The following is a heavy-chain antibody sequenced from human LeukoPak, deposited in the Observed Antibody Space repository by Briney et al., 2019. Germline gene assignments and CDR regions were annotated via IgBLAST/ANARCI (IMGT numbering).Heavy chain of an antibody. Sequence: SETLSLTCTVSGGSISSSTYYWGWIRQPPGKGLEWIGSIYYSGSTYYNPSLKSRVTISLDTSKNHFSLKLSSVTAADTAVYYCARAPYSSSWFDAWAREPWSPSPQ. CDR3: ARAPYSSSWFDA. D-gene: IGHD6-13*01. CDR1: GGSISSSTYY. CDR2: IYYSGST. J-gene: IGHJ5*02. V-gene: IGHV4-39*07.